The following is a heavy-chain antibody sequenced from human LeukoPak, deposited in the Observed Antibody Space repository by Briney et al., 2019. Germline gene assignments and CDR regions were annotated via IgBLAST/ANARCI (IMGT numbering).Heavy chain of an antibody. J-gene: IGHJ4*02. CDR2: IKQDGSEK. CDR1: GFTFSRYW. CDR3: ARDTRTFDY. Sequence: GGSLRLSCAASGFTFSRYWMNWVRQAPGKGLEWVANIKQDGSEKYYVDSVKGRFTISRDNAKNSLFLQMNSLRAEDTAVYHCARDTRTFDYWGQGTLVTVSS. D-gene: IGHD1-26*01. V-gene: IGHV3-7*01.